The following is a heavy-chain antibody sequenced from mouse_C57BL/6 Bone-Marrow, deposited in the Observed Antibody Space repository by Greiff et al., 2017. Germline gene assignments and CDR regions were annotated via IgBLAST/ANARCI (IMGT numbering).Heavy chain of an antibody. CDR3: ARRSGWDWYFDV. D-gene: IGHD1-3*01. Sequence: VQLQQSGPELVKPGASVKISCKASGYAFSSSWMNWVKQRPGQGLEWIGRIYPGDGDTNYNGKFKGKATLTVDKSSSTAYMQLSSMSSEDAAVYFCARRSGWDWYFDVWGTGTTVTVSS. J-gene: IGHJ1*03. V-gene: IGHV1-82*01. CDR1: GYAFSSSW. CDR2: IYPGDGDT.